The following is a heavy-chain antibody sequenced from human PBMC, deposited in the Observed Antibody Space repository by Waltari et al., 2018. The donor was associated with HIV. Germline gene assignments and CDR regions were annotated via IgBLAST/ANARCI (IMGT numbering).Heavy chain of an antibody. J-gene: IGHJ4*02. D-gene: IGHD3-10*01. V-gene: IGHV3-7*04. CDR1: GFTFSCYG. CDR3: ARGGFYGSGSKVN. CDR2: IKQDGSEK. Sequence: EVQLVESGGGLVQPGGSLRLSCAASGFTFSCYGLSWVPAAPGKGLEWVANIKQDGSEKYYVDAVNGRFTISRDNAENSLYLQMNSLRAEDTAVYYCARGGFYGSGSKVNWGQGTLVTVSS.